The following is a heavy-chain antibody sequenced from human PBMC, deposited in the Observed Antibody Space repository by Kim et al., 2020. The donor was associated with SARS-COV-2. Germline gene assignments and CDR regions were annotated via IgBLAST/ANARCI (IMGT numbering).Heavy chain of an antibody. CDR3: ASVIYYGSGSYDNWFDP. CDR1: GYTFTSYG. CDR2: ISAYNGNT. V-gene: IGHV1-18*01. Sequence: ASVKVSCKASGYTFTSYGISWVRQAPGQGLEWMGWISAYNGNTNYAQKLQGRVTMTTDTSTSTAYMELRSLRSDDTAVYYCASVIYYGSGSYDNWFDPWGQGTLVTVSS. D-gene: IGHD3-10*01. J-gene: IGHJ5*02.